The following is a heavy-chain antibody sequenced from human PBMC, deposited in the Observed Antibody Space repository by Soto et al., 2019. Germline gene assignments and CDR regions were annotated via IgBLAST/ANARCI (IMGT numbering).Heavy chain of an antibody. Sequence: GGSRRLSFAASGCTVSSNYMSWVRQAPGKGLEWVSVIYSGGSTYYADSVKGRFTISRHNSKNTLYLQMNSLRAEDTAVYYCASYLLDRLSHRSRYGMDVWGQGTTVTVSS. CDR1: GCTVSSNY. CDR2: IYSGGST. V-gene: IGHV3-53*04. D-gene: IGHD3-3*02. CDR3: ASYLLDRLSHRSRYGMDV. J-gene: IGHJ6*02.